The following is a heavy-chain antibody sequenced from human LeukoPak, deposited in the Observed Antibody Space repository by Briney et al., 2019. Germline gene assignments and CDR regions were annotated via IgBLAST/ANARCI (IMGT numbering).Heavy chain of an antibody. V-gene: IGHV3-7*01. J-gene: IGHJ4*02. CDR2: IKRDGSGE. CDR3: ASLLGDKTIFDF. Sequence: GGSLRLSCAASGLIFGSRWMSWIRQAPGKGLERVANIKRDGSGEYYLDSVKGRFTISRDNAKNSLYLQMNSLRAEDTAVYYCASLLGDKTIFDFWGQGTPVTVSS. CDR1: GLIFGSRW. D-gene: IGHD1-26*01.